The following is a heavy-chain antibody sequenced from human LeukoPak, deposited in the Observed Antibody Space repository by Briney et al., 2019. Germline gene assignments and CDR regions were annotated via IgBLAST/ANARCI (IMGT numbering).Heavy chain of an antibody. CDR2: IFSSGST. Sequence: SETLSLTCTVSGVSITTHYWSWIRQPAGKGLEWIGRIFSSGSTNYKPSLKSRVTMSIDTSKNQFSLKLSSVTAADTAVYYCAREGTSSWSFQPFDYWGQGTLVTVSS. CDR3: AREGTSSWSFQPFDY. J-gene: IGHJ4*02. CDR1: GVSITTHY. V-gene: IGHV4-4*07. D-gene: IGHD6-13*01.